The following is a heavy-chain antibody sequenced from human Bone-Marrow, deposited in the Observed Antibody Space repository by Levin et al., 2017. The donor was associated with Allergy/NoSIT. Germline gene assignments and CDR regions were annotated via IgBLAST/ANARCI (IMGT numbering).Heavy chain of an antibody. J-gene: IGHJ6*02. D-gene: IGHD3-10*01. Sequence: GESLKISCAASGFTFSSYGMHWVRQAPGKGLEWVAVIWYDGSNKYYADSVKGRFTISRDNSKNTLYLQMNSLRAEDTAVYYCARGFDRFVYSTDYNMVRETYYYYYYGMDVWGQGTTVTVSS. CDR2: IWYDGSNK. V-gene: IGHV3-33*01. CDR1: GFTFSSYG. CDR3: ARGFDRFVYSTDYNMVRETYYYYYYGMDV.